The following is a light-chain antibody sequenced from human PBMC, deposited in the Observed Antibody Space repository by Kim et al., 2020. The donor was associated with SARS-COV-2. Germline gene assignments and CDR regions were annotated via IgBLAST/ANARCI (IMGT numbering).Light chain of an antibody. J-gene: IGKJ2*01. Sequence: DIQMTQSPSSLSASVGDRITMTCRACQGINNYLAWSQQKPGKAPRSLIYGASNLQSGVPSKFSGSGFGTDFTLTITTLQPEDFATYYCQQYNRYPYTLGQGTKLE. CDR2: GAS. CDR3: QQYNRYPYT. V-gene: IGKV1-16*02. CDR1: QGINNY.